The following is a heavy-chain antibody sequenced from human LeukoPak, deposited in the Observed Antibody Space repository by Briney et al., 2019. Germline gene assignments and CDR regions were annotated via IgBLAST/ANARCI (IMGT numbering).Heavy chain of an antibody. V-gene: IGHV3-23*01. Sequence: GGSLRLSCAASGFTFSSYAMSWVRQAPGKGLEWVSAISGGGGSTYYADSAKGRFTISRDNSKNTLYLQMNSLRAEDTAVYYCAKDLFPVVTKTDGMDVWGQGTTVTVSS. CDR1: GFTFSSYA. J-gene: IGHJ6*02. CDR2: ISGGGGST. D-gene: IGHD4-23*01. CDR3: AKDLFPVVTKTDGMDV.